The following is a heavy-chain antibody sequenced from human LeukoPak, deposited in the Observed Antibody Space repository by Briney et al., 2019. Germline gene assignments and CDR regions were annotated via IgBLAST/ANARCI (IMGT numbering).Heavy chain of an antibody. CDR3: ARTVTGYSSGWYADDAFDI. J-gene: IGHJ3*02. CDR2: IYYSGST. V-gene: IGHV4-59*01. CDR1: GGSISSYY. D-gene: IGHD6-19*01. Sequence: PSETLSLTCTVSGGSISSYYWSWIRQPPGKGLEWIGYIYYSGSTNYNPSLKSRVTISVDTSKNQFSLKLSSVTAADTAVYYCARTVTGYSSGWYADDAFDIWGQGTMVTVSS.